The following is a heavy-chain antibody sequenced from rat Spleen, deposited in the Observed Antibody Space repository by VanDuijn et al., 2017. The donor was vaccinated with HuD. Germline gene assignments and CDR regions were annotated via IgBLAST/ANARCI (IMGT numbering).Heavy chain of an antibody. J-gene: IGHJ2*01. V-gene: IGHV3-3*01. CDR1: GYSITSSYR. CDR2: INSAGST. Sequence: EVQLQESGPGLVKPSQSLSLTCSVTGYSITSSYRWNWIRKFPGNKLEWIGYINSAGSTNYNPSLKSRISITRDTSKNQFFLQVNSVTTEDTATYYCASLDSSYSLYYFDYWGQGVMVTVSS. D-gene: IGHD1-2*01. CDR3: ASLDSSYSLYYFDY.